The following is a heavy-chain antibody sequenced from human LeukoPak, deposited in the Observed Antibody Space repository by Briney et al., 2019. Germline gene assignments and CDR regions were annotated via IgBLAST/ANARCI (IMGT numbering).Heavy chain of an antibody. D-gene: IGHD1-26*01. CDR2: INPNSGGT. J-gene: IGHJ4*02. V-gene: IGHV1-2*02. CDR1: GYTFTGYY. CDR3: ARDFIVGATCFDY. Sequence: ASVKVSCKASGYTFTGYYMHWVRQAPGQGLEWMGWINPNSGGTNYAQKFQGRVTMTRDTSISTAYMELSRLRSDDTAVYYCARDFIVGATCFDYWGQGTLATVSS.